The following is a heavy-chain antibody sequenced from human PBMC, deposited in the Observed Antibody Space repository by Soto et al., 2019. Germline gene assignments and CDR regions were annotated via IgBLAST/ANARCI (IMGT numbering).Heavy chain of an antibody. CDR2: IYPGDSDT. CDR1: GYSFTSYL. CDR3: ARSHSYVPPSGDVPVYYYGMDV. D-gene: IGHD2-21*01. V-gene: IGHV5-51*01. Sequence: PGESLKISCKGSGYSFTSYLIGWVRQMPGKGLEWMGIIYPGDSDTRYSPSFQGQVTISADKSISTAYLQWSSLKASDTAMYYCARSHSYVPPSGDVPVYYYGMDVWGQGTTVTVSS. J-gene: IGHJ6*02.